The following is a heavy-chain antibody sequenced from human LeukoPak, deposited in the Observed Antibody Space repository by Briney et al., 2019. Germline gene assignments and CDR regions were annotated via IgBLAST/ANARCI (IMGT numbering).Heavy chain of an antibody. CDR2: INWNGGST. V-gene: IGHV3-20*04. Sequence: GGSLRLSCAASGFTFDDYGMSWVRQAPGKGLEWVSGINWNGGSTGYADSVKGRFTISRDNAKNSLYLQMNSLRAEDTALYYCARSRSMGRSGGSCYFDYWGQGTLVTVSS. D-gene: IGHD2-15*01. CDR1: GFTFDDYG. J-gene: IGHJ4*02. CDR3: ARSRSMGRSGGSCYFDY.